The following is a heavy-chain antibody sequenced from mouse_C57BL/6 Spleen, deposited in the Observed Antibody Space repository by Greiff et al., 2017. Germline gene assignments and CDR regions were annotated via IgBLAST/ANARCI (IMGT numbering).Heavy chain of an antibody. CDR3: ARGPPYYDGSSWYFDV. V-gene: IGHV1-69*01. CDR1: GYTFTSYW. CDR2: IDPSDTFT. Sequence: QVQLQQPGADLVMPGASVKLSCKASGYTFTSYWMHWVQQRPGQGLEWIGEIDPSDTFTNSNQTVKGKSTLIVDKSSSTAYMQLSSLPSEDAAVDYCARGPPYYDGSSWYFDVWGTGTAVTVTS. D-gene: IGHD1-1*01. J-gene: IGHJ1*03.